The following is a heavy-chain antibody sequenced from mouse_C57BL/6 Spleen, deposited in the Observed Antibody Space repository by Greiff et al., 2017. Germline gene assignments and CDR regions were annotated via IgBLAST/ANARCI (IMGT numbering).Heavy chain of an antibody. CDR2: IYPSDSET. J-gene: IGHJ3*01. CDR3: ASLYGSSSWFAY. V-gene: IGHV1-61*01. CDR1: GYTFTSYG. Sequence: VQLQQPGAGLVGPGSSLKLSCKASGYTFTSYGMAWVRQTPGQGLEWIGNIYPSDSETHYTQNFKDQATLTVDKSTSKAYMQLSSLTSEDSAVYYCASLYGSSSWFAYWGQGTLVTVSA. D-gene: IGHD1-1*01.